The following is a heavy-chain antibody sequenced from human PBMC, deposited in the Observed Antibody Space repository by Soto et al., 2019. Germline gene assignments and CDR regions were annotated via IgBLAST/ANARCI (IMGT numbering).Heavy chain of an antibody. V-gene: IGHV3-30*18. CDR3: AKRRAGRSWEEGEA. Sequence: QVQLVESGGGVVQPGRSLRLSCAASGFTFSDYGMHWVRQAPGKGLEWVAVISHDGTTQNYLDSVKGRFTISRDNSKNPLFLEIRSLRPEDTAGYFCAKRRAGRSWEEGEAWGQGTLVTVSS. CDR1: GFTFSDYG. CDR2: ISHDGTTQ. J-gene: IGHJ4*02. D-gene: IGHD6-13*01.